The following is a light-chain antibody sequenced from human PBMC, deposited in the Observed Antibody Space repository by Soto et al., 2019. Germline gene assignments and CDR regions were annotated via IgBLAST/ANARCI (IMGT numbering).Light chain of an antibody. Sequence: DIQMTQSPSSLSASVGDRVTITCRASQFISTFLNWYQHKPGKAPKLLIYGASGLQSGVPSRFSGSGSGTDFILTINSLRSEDVAVYYCQQFHRWPVTFGGGAKVEI. J-gene: IGKJ4*01. V-gene: IGKV1-39*01. CDR2: GAS. CDR3: QQFHRWPVT. CDR1: QFISTF.